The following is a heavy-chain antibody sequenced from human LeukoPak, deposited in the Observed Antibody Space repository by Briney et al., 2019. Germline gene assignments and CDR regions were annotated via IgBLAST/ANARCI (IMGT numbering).Heavy chain of an antibody. Sequence: GGSLRLSCAASGFTFSSYSMNWVRQAPGKGLEWVSSISSSSSYIYYADSVKGRFTISRDNAKNSLFLQMNSLRTEDTAMYYCVKDRGGYVKYKTFDYRGQGTLVTVSS. CDR2: ISSSSSYI. V-gene: IGHV3-21*01. CDR1: GFTFSSYS. J-gene: IGHJ4*02. D-gene: IGHD5-12*01. CDR3: VKDRGGYVKYKTFDY.